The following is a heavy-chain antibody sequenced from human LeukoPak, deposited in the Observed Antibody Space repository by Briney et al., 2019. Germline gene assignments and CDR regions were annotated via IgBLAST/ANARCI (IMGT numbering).Heavy chain of an antibody. D-gene: IGHD7-27*01. CDR3: ARDNWGSLDY. J-gene: IGHJ4*02. Sequence: SETLSLTCSVSGASVISGPHYWSWIRQPPGKGLDWIGYGVYPESTDYNPSLKSRVTISVDTSKRQFSLQLRSVTAADTAIYYCARDNWGSLDYWGQGILVTVSS. V-gene: IGHV4-61*01. CDR1: GASVISGPHY. CDR2: GVYPEST.